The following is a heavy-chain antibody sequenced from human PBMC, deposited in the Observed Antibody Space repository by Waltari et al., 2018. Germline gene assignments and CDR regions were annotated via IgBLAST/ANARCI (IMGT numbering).Heavy chain of an antibody. CDR1: GGTFSSYA. Sequence: QVQLVQAGAEVKKPGSSVKVSCKASGGTFSSYAISWVRQAPGPGLEWMGGIIPILGIANSAQKFQGRVTITADESTSTAYMELSSLRSEDPAVYYCARGPPRDYYDRSGYTFDYWGPGTLVTVSS. CDR2: IIPILGIA. J-gene: IGHJ4*02. CDR3: ARGPPRDYYDRSGYTFDY. V-gene: IGHV1-69*04. D-gene: IGHD3-22*01.